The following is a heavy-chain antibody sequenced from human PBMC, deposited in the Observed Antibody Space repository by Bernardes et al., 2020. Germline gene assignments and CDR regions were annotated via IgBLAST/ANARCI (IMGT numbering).Heavy chain of an antibody. D-gene: IGHD1-1*01. Sequence: SETLSLTCAVYGGSFSGYYWSWIRQPPGKGLEWIGEINHSGSTNYNPSLKSRVTISVDTSKNQFSLKLSSVTAADTAVYYCARARPHALRNILPHWYFDLWGRGTLVTVSS. CDR2: INHSGST. CDR3: ARARPHALRNILPHWYFDL. V-gene: IGHV4-34*01. J-gene: IGHJ2*01. CDR1: GGSFSGYY.